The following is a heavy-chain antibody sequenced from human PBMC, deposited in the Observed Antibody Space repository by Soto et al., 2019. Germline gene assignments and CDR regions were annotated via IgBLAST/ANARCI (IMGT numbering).Heavy chain of an antibody. J-gene: IGHJ4*02. V-gene: IGHV4-34*01. Sequence: QVQLQQWGAGLLKPSETLSLTCSVYGGSFSGYYWSWIRQPPGKGLEWIGEINHSGSTKYNPSLKSRDTMSVDTSKNKFSLNLSSVIAADTAMYYCARGGGSGWYIDYWGQGTLVTVSS. D-gene: IGHD6-19*01. CDR2: INHSGST. CDR3: ARGGGSGWYIDY. CDR1: GGSFSGYY.